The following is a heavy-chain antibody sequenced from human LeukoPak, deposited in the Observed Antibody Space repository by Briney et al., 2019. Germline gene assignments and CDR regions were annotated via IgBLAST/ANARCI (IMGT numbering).Heavy chain of an antibody. D-gene: IGHD3-16*02. CDR1: GGSFSGYY. J-gene: IGHJ4*02. CDR3: AREANNYDYVWGSYCYKASYFDY. CDR2: INHSGST. V-gene: IGHV4-34*01. Sequence: SETLSLTCAVYGGSFSGYYWSWIRQPPGKGLEWIGEINHSGSTNYNPSLKSRVTISVDTSKNQFSLKLSSVTAADTAVYYCAREANNYDYVWGSYCYKASYFDYWGQGTLVTVSS.